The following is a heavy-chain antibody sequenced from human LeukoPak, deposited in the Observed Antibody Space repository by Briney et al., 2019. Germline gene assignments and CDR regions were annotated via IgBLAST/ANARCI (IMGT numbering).Heavy chain of an antibody. J-gene: IGHJ6*03. Sequence: GVPLRLSCAASRFTLSSLHTHWVPQPTGQALEWVSTIGTASDTYYPRSVEGLFTLPIDNAKNSLSPQMNSRTPVDTAVYYCARGPPRGTSSSMDVWGKGTTVTVSS. CDR2: IGTASDT. D-gene: IGHD1/OR15-1a*01. CDR3: ARGPPRGTSSSMDV. CDR1: RFTLSSLH. V-gene: IGHV3-13*01.